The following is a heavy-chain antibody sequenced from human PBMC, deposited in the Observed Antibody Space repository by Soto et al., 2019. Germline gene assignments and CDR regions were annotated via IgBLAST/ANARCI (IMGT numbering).Heavy chain of an antibody. Sequence: SETLSLTCAVYGGSFSGYYWSWIRQPPGKGLEWIGEINHSGSTNYNPSLKSRVTISVDTSKNQFSLKLSSVTAADTAVYYCARAAHYYYYYMDVWGKGTTVTVSS. V-gene: IGHV4-34*01. J-gene: IGHJ6*03. CDR3: ARAAHYYYYYMDV. CDR2: INHSGST. CDR1: GGSFSGYY.